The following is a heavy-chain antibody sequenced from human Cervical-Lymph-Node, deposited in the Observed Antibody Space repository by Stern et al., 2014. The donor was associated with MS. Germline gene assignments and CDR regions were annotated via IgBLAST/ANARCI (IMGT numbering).Heavy chain of an antibody. J-gene: IGHJ4*02. Sequence: QVQLVESGSGLVKPSQTLSLTCAVSGGSISGGDYAWTWIRQPPGKGLEWIGYIDQSGSTYNNPSPKSRFTLSIDRSKNQFSLKLRSVTAADTAMYYCARIFGGNFDNWGQGTLVTVSS. CDR1: GGSISGGDYA. V-gene: IGHV4-30-2*01. CDR3: ARIFGGNFDN. CDR2: IDQSGST. D-gene: IGHD4-23*01.